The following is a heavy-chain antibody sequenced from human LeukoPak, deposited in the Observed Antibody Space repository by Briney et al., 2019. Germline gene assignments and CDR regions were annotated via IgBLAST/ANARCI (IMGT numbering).Heavy chain of an antibody. D-gene: IGHD1-26*01. Sequence: ASVTVSCTASGYTFTIYDINWVRQATGQGLEWMGWMNPKSGNTGYAQKFQGRVTMTRDTSISTAYMELSSLRSEDTAVYYCARVTGSIDYWGQGTLVTVSS. CDR3: ARVTGSIDY. J-gene: IGHJ4*02. CDR2: MNPKSGNT. CDR1: GYTFTIYD. V-gene: IGHV1-8*01.